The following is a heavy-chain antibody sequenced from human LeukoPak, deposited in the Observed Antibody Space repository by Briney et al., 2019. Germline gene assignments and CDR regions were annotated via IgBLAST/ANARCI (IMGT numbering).Heavy chain of an antibody. CDR2: FYSGGST. D-gene: IGHD4-17*01. V-gene: IGHV3-53*01. Sequence: GGSLRLSSAASGFTVSSDYMSWVRQAPGKGLEGVSVFYSGGSTYYADSVKGRFTISRDNSKNTLYLQMNSLRAEDTAAYYCARVPGYDDYGDFYYFDYWGQGTLVTVSS. CDR1: GFTVSSDY. CDR3: ARVPGYDDYGDFYYFDY. J-gene: IGHJ4*02.